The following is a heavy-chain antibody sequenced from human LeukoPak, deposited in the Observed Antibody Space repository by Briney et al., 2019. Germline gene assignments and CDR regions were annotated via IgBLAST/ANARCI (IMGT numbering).Heavy chain of an antibody. CDR3: ARDNGGSYSGLYYFDY. D-gene: IGHD1-26*01. CDR1: GGSISSYY. V-gene: IGHV4-59*12. CDR2: IYYSGST. Sequence: SETLSLTCTVSGGSISSYYWSWIRQPPGKGLEWIGYIYYSGSTNYNPSLKSRVTISVDTSKNQFSLKLSSVTAADTAVYYCARDNGGSYSGLYYFDYWGQGTLVTVSS. J-gene: IGHJ4*02.